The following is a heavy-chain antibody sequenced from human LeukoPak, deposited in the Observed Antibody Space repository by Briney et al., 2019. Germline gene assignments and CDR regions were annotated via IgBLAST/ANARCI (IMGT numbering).Heavy chain of an antibody. J-gene: IGHJ4*02. V-gene: IGHV4-59*12. CDR3: ARDLPYYYDSSGYYYSAVSDY. Sequence: SETLSLTCTVSGGSISSYYWSWIRQPPGKGLEWIGYIYYSGSTYYNPSLKSRVTISVDTSKNQFSLKLSSVTAADTAVYYCARDLPYYYDSSGYYYSAVSDYWGQGTLVTVSS. CDR2: IYYSGST. CDR1: GGSISSYY. D-gene: IGHD3-22*01.